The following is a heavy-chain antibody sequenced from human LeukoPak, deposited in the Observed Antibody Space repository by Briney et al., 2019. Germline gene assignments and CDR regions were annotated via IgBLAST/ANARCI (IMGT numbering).Heavy chain of an antibody. D-gene: IGHD4-11*01. Sequence: PSETLSLTCTISGDSISTHYWTWIRQPPGKGLEWIGYISYIGITNYNPSLKSRVTISIDTSKNQLSLRLRSVTAADTALYYCARDPTTVTKGFDIWGQGTVVTVSS. V-gene: IGHV4-59*11. CDR2: ISYIGIT. CDR3: ARDPTTVTKGFDI. CDR1: GDSISTHY. J-gene: IGHJ3*02.